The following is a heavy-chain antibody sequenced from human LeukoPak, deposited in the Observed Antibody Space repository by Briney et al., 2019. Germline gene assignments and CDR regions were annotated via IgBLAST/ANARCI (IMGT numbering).Heavy chain of an antibody. D-gene: IGHD4-17*01. CDR1: DDSFSSHY. Sequence: ASETLSLTCAVSDDSFSSHYWTWIRQPPGKGLEWIGYISYIGSTNYNPSLKSRVTISIDTSKNQFSLKLSSVTAADTAVYYCARDLVTVTKGFDIWGQGTMVSVSS. J-gene: IGHJ3*02. CDR2: ISYIGST. V-gene: IGHV4-59*11. CDR3: ARDLVTVTKGFDI.